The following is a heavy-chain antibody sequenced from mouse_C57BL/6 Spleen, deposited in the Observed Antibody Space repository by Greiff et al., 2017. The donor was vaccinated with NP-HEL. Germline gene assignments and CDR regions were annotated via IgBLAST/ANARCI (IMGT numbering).Heavy chain of an antibody. CDR1: GYTFTNYW. Sequence: QVQLKESGAELVRPGTSVKMSCKASGYTFTNYWIGWAKQRPGHGLEWIGDIYPGGGYTNYNEKFKGKATLTADKSSSTAYMQFSSLTSEDSAIYYCARRELTGTFAYWGQGTLVTVSA. V-gene: IGHV1-63*01. CDR2: IYPGGGYT. D-gene: IGHD4-1*01. CDR3: ARRELTGTFAY. J-gene: IGHJ3*01.